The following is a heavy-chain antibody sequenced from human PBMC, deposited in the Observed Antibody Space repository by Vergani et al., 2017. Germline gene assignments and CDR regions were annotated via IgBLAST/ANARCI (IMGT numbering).Heavy chain of an antibody. D-gene: IGHD4-17*01. CDR3: ARGITVTTLYDAFDI. J-gene: IGHJ3*02. CDR2: INHSGST. CDR1: GGSFSGYY. Sequence: QVQLQQWGAGLLKPSETLSLTCAVSGGSFSGYYWSWIRQPPGKGLEWIGEINHSGSTNYNPALKSRVTISVDTSKNQFSLKLSSVTAADTAVYYCARGITVTTLYDAFDIWGQGTMVTVSS. V-gene: IGHV4-34*01.